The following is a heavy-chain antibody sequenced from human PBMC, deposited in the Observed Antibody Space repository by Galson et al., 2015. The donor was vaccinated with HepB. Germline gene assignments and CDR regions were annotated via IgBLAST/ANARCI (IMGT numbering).Heavy chain of an antibody. D-gene: IGHD1-26*01. Sequence: SVKVSCKASGDTFSSYAISWVRQAPGQGLEWMGGIIPTIGTASYAQKLQGRVMITADKSMSTAYMELSNLRFEYTAVYYCATVEYSGSQSVIDNWGQGTQVTVSS. CDR1: GDTFSSYA. CDR3: ATVEYSGSQSVIDN. J-gene: IGHJ4*02. CDR2: IIPTIGTA. V-gene: IGHV1-69*06.